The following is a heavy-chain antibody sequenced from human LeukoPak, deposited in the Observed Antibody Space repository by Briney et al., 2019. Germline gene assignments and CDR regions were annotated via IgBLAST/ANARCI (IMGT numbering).Heavy chain of an antibody. CDR3: AKDTISPIVATSFDY. Sequence: PGGSLRLSCAASGFTFSSYAMSWVRQAPGKGLEWVSAISGSGGSTYYADSVKGRFTISRDNSKNTLYLQMNSLRAEDTAVYYCAKDTISPIVATSFDYWGQGTLVTVSS. V-gene: IGHV3-23*01. D-gene: IGHD5-12*01. J-gene: IGHJ4*02. CDR2: ISGSGGST. CDR1: GFTFSSYA.